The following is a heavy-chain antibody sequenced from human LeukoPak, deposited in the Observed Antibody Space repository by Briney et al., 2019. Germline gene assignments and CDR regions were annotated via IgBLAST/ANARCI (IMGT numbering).Heavy chain of an antibody. CDR3: ARQGRYSYGPVNWFDP. CDR1: GGSISSSSYY. CDR2: IYYSGST. Sequence: PSETLSLTCTVSGGSISSSSYYWGWIRQPPGKGLEWIGSIYYSGSTYYNPSLKSRVTISVDTSKNQFSLKLSSVTAADTAEYYCARQGRYSYGPVNWFDPWGQGTLVTVSS. D-gene: IGHD5-18*01. J-gene: IGHJ5*02. V-gene: IGHV4-39*01.